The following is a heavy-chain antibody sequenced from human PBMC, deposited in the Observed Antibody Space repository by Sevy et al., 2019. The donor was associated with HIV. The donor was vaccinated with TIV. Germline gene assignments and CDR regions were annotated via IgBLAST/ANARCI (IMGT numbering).Heavy chain of an antibody. D-gene: IGHD2-2*03. Sequence: GGSLRLSCAASGFTFSSYSMNWVRQAPGKGLEWVSSISSSSSNIYYADSVKGRFTISRDNAKNSLYLQMNSLRAEDTAVYDCAGMYGYCSSTSCLNYWYFDLWGRGTLVTVSS. CDR1: GFTFSSYS. CDR2: ISSSSSNI. CDR3: AGMYGYCSSTSCLNYWYFDL. J-gene: IGHJ2*01. V-gene: IGHV3-21*01.